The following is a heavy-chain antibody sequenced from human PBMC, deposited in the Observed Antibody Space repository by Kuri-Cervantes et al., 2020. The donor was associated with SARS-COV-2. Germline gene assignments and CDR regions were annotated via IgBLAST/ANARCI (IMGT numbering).Heavy chain of an antibody. CDR1: GFTFSSYW. CDR3: ARDRTILDYFDY. J-gene: IGHJ4*02. CDR2: INSDGCST. V-gene: IGHV3-74*01. D-gene: IGHD3-9*01. Sequence: GGSLRLSCAASGFTFSSYWMHWVRQAPGKGLVWVSRINSDGCSTSYADSVKGRFTISRDNAKNTLYLQMNSLRAEDTAVYYCARDRTILDYFDYWGQGTLVTVSS.